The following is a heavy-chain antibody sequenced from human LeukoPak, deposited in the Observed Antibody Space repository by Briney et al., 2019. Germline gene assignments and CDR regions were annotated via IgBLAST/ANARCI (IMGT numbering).Heavy chain of an antibody. CDR1: GDSIINHTYY. CDR3: VRHQVGTMLNS. J-gene: IGHJ4*02. Sequence: SETLSLTCSVSGDSIINHTYYWGWVRQPPGKGLEWIASMSYSGTPDYSPSLRGRVAMSVDTSKNQVSLKLNSVTAADTAVYYCVRHQVGTMLNSWGQGTLVTVSS. CDR2: MSYSGTP. D-gene: IGHD1-7*01. V-gene: IGHV4-39*01.